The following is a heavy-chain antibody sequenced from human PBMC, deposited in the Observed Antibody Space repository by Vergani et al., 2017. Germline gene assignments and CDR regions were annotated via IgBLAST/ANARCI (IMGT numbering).Heavy chain of an antibody. CDR3: ARGLRYFDWTLGT. J-gene: IGHJ5*02. CDR1: GFSFDDYG. Sequence: DVHLAESGGGFFQPGGSLRLSCAASGFSFDDYGMSWVRQAPGKGLEWVSGINWNGRSTGYADSVKGRFTISRDTAKKYLYLQMNSLRAEDTALYYCARGLRYFDWTLGTWGQGTLVTVSS. V-gene: IGHV3-20*04. D-gene: IGHD3-9*01. CDR2: INWNGRST.